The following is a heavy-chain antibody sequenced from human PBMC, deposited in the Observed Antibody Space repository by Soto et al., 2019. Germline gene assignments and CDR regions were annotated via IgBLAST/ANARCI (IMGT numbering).Heavy chain of an antibody. CDR1: GYTFTSYG. CDR2: ISAYNGNT. Sequence: ASVKVSCKASGYTFTSYGISWVRQAPGQGLEWMGWISAYNGNTNYAQKLQGRVTISAVRSTNTAFLHLRSLEASDTATYFCARQGFSKHYFYAADVWGQGTTVTVSS. J-gene: IGHJ6*02. CDR3: ARQGFSKHYFYAADV. D-gene: IGHD6-13*01. V-gene: IGHV1-18*04.